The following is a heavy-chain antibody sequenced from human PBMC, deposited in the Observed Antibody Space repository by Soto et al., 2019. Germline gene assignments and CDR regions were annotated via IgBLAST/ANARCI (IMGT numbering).Heavy chain of an antibody. D-gene: IGHD4-17*01. V-gene: IGHV4-59*01. CDR3: ARGDSGVTPFDY. CDR1: GGSISSYY. J-gene: IGHJ4*02. Sequence: SETLSLTCTVSGGSISSYYWSWIRQPPGKGLEWIGYIYYSGSTNYNPSLKSRVTISVDTSKNQFSLKLSSVTAADTAVYYCARGDSGVTPFDYWGQGTLVTVSS. CDR2: IYYSGST.